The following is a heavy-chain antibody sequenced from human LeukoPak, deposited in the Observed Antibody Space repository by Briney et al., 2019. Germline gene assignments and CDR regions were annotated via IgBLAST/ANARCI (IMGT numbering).Heavy chain of an antibody. V-gene: IGHV3-30*02. CDR1: GFTFSSYG. D-gene: IGHD6-19*01. CDR3: ARDWVGGGWYHAFDI. Sequence: TGGSLRLSCAASGFTFSSYGMHWVRQAPGKGLEWVAFIRYDGSNKYYADSVKGRFTISRDNSKNTLYLQMNSLRAEDTAVYYCARDWVGGGWYHAFDIWGQGTMVTVSS. CDR2: IRYDGSNK. J-gene: IGHJ3*02.